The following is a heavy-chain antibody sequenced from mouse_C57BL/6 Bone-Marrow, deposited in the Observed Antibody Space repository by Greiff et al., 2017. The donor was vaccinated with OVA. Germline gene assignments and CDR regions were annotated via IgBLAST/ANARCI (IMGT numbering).Heavy chain of an antibody. CDR2: IDPSDSET. J-gene: IGHJ2*01. V-gene: IGHV1-52*01. D-gene: IGHD2-1*01. CDR3: ARRWYYGNYVDY. Sequence: QVQLQQPGAELVRPGSSVKLSCKASGYTFTSYWMHWVKQRPIQGLEWIGNIDPSDSETHYNQKFKDKATLTVDKSSSTAYMQLSSLTSEDSAVYYCARRWYYGNYVDYWGQGTTLTVSS. CDR1: GYTFTSYW.